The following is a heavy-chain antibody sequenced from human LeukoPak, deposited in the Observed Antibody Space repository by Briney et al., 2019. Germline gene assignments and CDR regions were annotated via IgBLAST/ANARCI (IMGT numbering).Heavy chain of an antibody. J-gene: IGHJ6*02. Sequence: ASVKVPCKVSGYTLTELSMHWVRQAPGKGLEWMGGFDPEDGETIYAQKFQGRVTMTEDTSTDTAYMELSSLRSEDTAVYYCATVYALRFLRYYYYGMDVWGQGTTVTVSS. CDR2: FDPEDGET. CDR1: GYTLTELS. CDR3: ATVYALRFLRYYYYGMDV. D-gene: IGHD3-3*01. V-gene: IGHV1-24*01.